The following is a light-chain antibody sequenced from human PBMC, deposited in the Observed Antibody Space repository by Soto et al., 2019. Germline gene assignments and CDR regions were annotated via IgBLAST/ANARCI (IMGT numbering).Light chain of an antibody. CDR1: QGIGND. CDR2: SAS. J-gene: IGKJ4*01. CDR3: LQHSTYPLT. V-gene: IGKV1-17*01. Sequence: DIQMTQSPSSLSASVGDRVNITCRASQGIGNDLGWYQQTPGKAPKRLIYSASNLESEVPSRFIGRGSGTEFTLTISSLQTEDFATYYCLQHSTYPLTFXGGTKLDIK.